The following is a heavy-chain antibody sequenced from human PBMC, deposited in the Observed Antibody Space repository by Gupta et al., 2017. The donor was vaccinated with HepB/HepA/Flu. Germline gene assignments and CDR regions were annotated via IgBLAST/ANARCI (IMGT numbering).Heavy chain of an antibody. D-gene: IGHD2-2*03. J-gene: IGHJ4*02. CDR3: AKDLAIVVVPAAIH. V-gene: IGHV3-23*01. CDR2: ISGSGGST. Sequence: EVQLLESGGGLVQPGGSLRLSCAASGFTFSSYAMSWVRQAPGKGLEWVSAISGSGGSTYYADSVKGRFTISRDNSKNTLYLQMNRLRAEDTAVYYCAKDLAIVVVPAAIHWGQGTLVTVSS. CDR1: GFTFSSYA.